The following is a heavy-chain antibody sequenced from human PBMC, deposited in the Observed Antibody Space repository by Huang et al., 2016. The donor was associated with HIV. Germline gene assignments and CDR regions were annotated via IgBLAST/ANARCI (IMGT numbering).Heavy chain of an antibody. Sequence: QVQLVQSGAEVKKPGASVKVSCKASGYTFTRYGISWGRQDPGQGLGWMGWISAYNGNTNYAQKFQGRVTMTTDTSTSTAYMELRSLISDDTVVYYCARDVPGSSWEFDYWGQGTLVTVSP. D-gene: IGHD6-13*01. J-gene: IGHJ4*02. CDR2: ISAYNGNT. CDR1: GYTFTRYG. V-gene: IGHV1-18*01. CDR3: ARDVPGSSWEFDY.